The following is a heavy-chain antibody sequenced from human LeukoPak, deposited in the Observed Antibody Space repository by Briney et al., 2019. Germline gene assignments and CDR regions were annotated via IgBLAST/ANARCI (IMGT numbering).Heavy chain of an antibody. CDR3: ARGEYSNYPKFVY. V-gene: IGHV1-2*06. J-gene: IGHJ4*02. CDR1: GYTFTGYY. CDR2: INPNSGGT. Sequence: ASVKVSCKASGYTFTGYYMHWVRQAPGQGLEWMGRINPNSGGTNYAQKFQGRVTKTRDTSISTAYMELSRLRSDDTAVYYCARGEYSNYPKFVYWGQGTLVTVSS. D-gene: IGHD4-11*01.